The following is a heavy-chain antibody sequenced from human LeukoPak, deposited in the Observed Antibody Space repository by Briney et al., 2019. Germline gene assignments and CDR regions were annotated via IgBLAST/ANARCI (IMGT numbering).Heavy chain of an antibody. CDR1: GFTVSSNY. J-gene: IGHJ4*02. CDR3: AIGGPVEMATITRGGFDY. CDR2: IYSGGST. V-gene: IGHV3-53*01. D-gene: IGHD5-24*01. Sequence: GGSLRLACAASGFTVSSNYMSWVSQAPEKGLEWVSVIYSGGSTYYADSVKGRFTISRDNSKNTLYLQMNSLRAEDTAVYYCAIGGPVEMATITRGGFDYWVQGTLVTVSS.